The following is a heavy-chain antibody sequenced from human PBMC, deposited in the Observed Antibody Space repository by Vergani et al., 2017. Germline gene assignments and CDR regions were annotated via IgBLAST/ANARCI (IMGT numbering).Heavy chain of an antibody. J-gene: IGHJ4*02. CDR1: GFGFNNFA. CDR2: ISNYVTHY. Sequence: ESGGFLVHPFISLTLTCSASGFGFNNFAIHFFLQAPFNFLYFVATISNYVTHYYYEPSVRGRFSVSRDNFKNTMYLQMDRLTTDDTAVYFCARDGTDIFVSSSDYSHLLYYWGQGILVTVSS. V-gene: IGHV3-30*03. D-gene: IGHD3-22*01. CDR3: ARDGTDIFVSSSDYSHLLYY.